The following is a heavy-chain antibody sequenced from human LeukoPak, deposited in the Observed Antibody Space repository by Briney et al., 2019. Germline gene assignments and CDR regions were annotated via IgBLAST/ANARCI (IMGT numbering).Heavy chain of an antibody. Sequence: GGSLRLSCAASGFTFSSYAMSWVRQAPGKGLEWVSAISDSIGSTYYAESVKGRFTISRDNSKNTLYLQMNSLRAEDTAIYYCARDSPLLTVWGQGTLVTVSS. J-gene: IGHJ4*02. V-gene: IGHV3-23*01. CDR1: GFTFSSYA. CDR2: ISDSIGST. CDR3: ARDSPLLTV. D-gene: IGHD3-9*01.